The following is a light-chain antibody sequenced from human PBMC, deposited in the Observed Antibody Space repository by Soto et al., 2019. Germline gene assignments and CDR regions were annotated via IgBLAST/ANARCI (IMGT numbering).Light chain of an antibody. CDR2: EAS. CDR1: QAIGTY. J-gene: IGKJ1*01. V-gene: IGKV3-11*01. Sequence: EIVLTQSPATLSLSPGERATLSCRANQAIGTYLAWYHQRPGQTPRRLIYEASNRDTGVPPRFSGSGSGADFTLTISNLEAEDSGVYYGQQRGSWPPTWTFGQGTKVEIK. CDR3: QQRGSWPPTWT.